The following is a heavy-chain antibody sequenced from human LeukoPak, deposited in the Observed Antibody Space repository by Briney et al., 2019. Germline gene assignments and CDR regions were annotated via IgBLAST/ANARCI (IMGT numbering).Heavy chain of an antibody. CDR1: GFTFSSYA. D-gene: IGHD6-13*01. Sequence: PGGSLRLSCAASGFTFSSYAMHWVRQAPGKGLEWVAVISYDGSNKYYADSVKGRFTISRDNSKNTLYLQTNSLRAEDTAVYYCASDRSYSSSPTGYWGQGTLVTVSS. J-gene: IGHJ4*02. V-gene: IGHV3-30-3*01. CDR3: ASDRSYSSSPTGY. CDR2: ISYDGSNK.